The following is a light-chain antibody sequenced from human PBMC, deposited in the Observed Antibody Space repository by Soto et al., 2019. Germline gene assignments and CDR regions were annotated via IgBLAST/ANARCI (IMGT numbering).Light chain of an antibody. CDR2: GAS. V-gene: IGKV3-20*01. CDR3: QQYGSSWT. CDR1: QSVSSSY. Sequence: EIWMTQSPGTLSVSPGERATLSCGASQSVSSSYLAWYQQKPGQAPRLLIYGASSRATGIPDRLSGSGSGTDFPLTISRMEPEDFAVYYCQQYGSSWTFGHGTKVDIK. J-gene: IGKJ1*01.